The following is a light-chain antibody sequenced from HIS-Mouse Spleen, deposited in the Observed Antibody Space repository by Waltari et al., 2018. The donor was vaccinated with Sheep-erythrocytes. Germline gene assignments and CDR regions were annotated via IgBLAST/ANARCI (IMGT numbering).Light chain of an antibody. J-gene: IGLJ3*02. V-gene: IGLV2-8*01. CDR3: SSYAGSNNWV. Sequence: QSALTQPPSASGSPGQSVTLSCTGTSSDVGGYNHFPWYQQHPGKAPKLMIYEVSKRPSGVPDRFSGSKSGNMASLTVSGLQAEDEADYYCSSYAGSNNWVFGGGTKLTVL. CDR1: SSDVGGYNH. CDR2: EVS.